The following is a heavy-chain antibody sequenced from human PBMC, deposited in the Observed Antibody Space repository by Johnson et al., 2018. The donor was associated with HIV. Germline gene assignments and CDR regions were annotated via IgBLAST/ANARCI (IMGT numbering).Heavy chain of an antibody. CDR1: GFTFSSYA. CDR2: ISGSGGST. CDR3: AKDLFSAAAGTRNAFDI. Sequence: VQLVESGGGLVQPGGSLRLSCAASGFTFSSYAMSWVRQAPGKGLEWVSAISGSGGSTYYADSMKGRFTISRDNSKNTLYLQMNSLRAEDTAVYYCAKDLFSAAAGTRNAFDIWGQGTMVTVSS. V-gene: IGHV3-23*04. J-gene: IGHJ3*02. D-gene: IGHD6-13*01.